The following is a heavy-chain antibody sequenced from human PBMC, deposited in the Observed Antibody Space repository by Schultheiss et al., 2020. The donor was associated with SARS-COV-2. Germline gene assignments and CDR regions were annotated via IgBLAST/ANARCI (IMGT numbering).Heavy chain of an antibody. J-gene: IGHJ4*02. Sequence: GGSLRLSCAASGFTFNIHAMHWVRQAPGKGLEWVSVIYSGGTTYYADSVKGRFTISRDNSKNTLYLQMNSLRAEDTAVYYCAREGYGGNPRFDYWGQGTLVTVSS. CDR2: IYSGGTT. V-gene: IGHV3-NL1*01. CDR1: GFTFNIHA. CDR3: AREGYGGNPRFDY. D-gene: IGHD4-23*01.